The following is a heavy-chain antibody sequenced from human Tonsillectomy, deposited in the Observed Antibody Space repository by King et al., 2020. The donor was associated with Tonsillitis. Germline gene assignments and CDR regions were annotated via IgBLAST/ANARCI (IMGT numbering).Heavy chain of an antibody. CDR2: IIPIFGTE. J-gene: IGHJ6*02. CDR1: GGTFSSYA. D-gene: IGHD3-3*01. Sequence: QLVQSGAEVKKPGSSVKVSCKASGGTFSSYAISWVRQAPGQGLEWMGGIIPIFGTENYAQKLQGRVTITPDESTSTASMELGSLRSEDTAVYYCARGDYDFSRYYYYGMDVWGQGTTVTVSS. V-gene: IGHV1-69*01. CDR3: ARGDYDFSRYYYYGMDV.